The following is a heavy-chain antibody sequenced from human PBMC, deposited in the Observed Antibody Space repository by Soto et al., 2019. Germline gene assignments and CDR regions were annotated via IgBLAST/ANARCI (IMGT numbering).Heavy chain of an antibody. J-gene: IGHJ6*02. CDR3: TRGQEVWWNAGPLGLHGLDV. D-gene: IGHD3-16*01. V-gene: IGHV1-8*01. CDR2: MNPSSANT. CDR1: RYTFISYD. Sequence: ASVKVSCKSSRYTFISYDINWVRQAPGQGLEWMGWMNPSSANTGYAQKFQGRISMTRNTSMNTAYMELNSLTSEDTAVYYCTRGQEVWWNAGPLGLHGLDVWGQGTTVTVSS.